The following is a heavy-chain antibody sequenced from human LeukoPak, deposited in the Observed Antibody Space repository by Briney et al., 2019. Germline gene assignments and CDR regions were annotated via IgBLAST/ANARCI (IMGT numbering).Heavy chain of an antibody. V-gene: IGHV1-18*01. CDR1: GYTFTSYG. D-gene: IGHD3-10*01. Sequence: ASVKVSCKASGYTFTSYGISWVRQAPGQGLEWMGWISAYNGNTSYAQKLQGRVTMTTDTSTSTAYMELRSLRSDDTAVYYCARDRNTMVRGVIPGAYWGQGTLVTVSS. CDR2: ISAYNGNT. J-gene: IGHJ4*02. CDR3: ARDRNTMVRGVIPGAY.